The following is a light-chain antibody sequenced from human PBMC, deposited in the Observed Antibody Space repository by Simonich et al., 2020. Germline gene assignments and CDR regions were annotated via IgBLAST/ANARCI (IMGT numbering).Light chain of an antibody. V-gene: IGKV4-1*01. CDR3: QQYYSTPQT. CDR1: QSVLYSSNNKNY. CDR2: WAS. Sequence: DIVMTQSPDSLAVSLGERATINCKSSQSVLYSSNNKNYLAWYQQKPGQPPKRLIYWASTRESGVPDRFSGSGSGTAFTLTISSRQAEDVAVYYCQQYYSTPQTFGQGTKVEIK. J-gene: IGKJ1*01.